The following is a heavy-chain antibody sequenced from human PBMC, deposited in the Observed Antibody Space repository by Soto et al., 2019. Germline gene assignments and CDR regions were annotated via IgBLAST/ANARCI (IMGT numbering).Heavy chain of an antibody. D-gene: IGHD2-2*01. Sequence: QVQLVESGGGVVQPGRSLRLSCAASGFTFSSYGMHWVRQAPGKGLEWVAVIWYDGSNKYYADSVKGRFTISRDNSKNTVYLQMNSLRAEDTAVYYCARGSDIVLVPAAILDVWGQGTTVTVSS. V-gene: IGHV3-33*01. CDR3: ARGSDIVLVPAAILDV. J-gene: IGHJ6*02. CDR2: IWYDGSNK. CDR1: GFTFSSYG.